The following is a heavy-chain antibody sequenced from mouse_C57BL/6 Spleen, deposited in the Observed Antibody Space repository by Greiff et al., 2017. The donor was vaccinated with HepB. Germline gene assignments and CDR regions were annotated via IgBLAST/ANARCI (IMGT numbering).Heavy chain of an antibody. CDR3: TSPLDGYYGAMDY. CDR2: IRLKSDNYAT. D-gene: IGHD2-3*01. V-gene: IGHV6-3*01. CDR1: GFTFSNYW. J-gene: IGHJ4*01. Sequence: DVHLVESGGGLVQPGGSMKLSCVASGFTFSNYWMNWVRQSPEKGLEWVAQIRLKSDNYATHYAESVKGRFTISRDDSKSSVYLQMNNLRAEDTGIYYCTSPLDGYYGAMDYWGQGTSVTVSS.